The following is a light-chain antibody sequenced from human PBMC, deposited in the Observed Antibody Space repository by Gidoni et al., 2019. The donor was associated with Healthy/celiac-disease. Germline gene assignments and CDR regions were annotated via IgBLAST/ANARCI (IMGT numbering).Light chain of an antibody. V-gene: IGLV3-19*01. CDR3: NSRDSSGNHPVV. CDR2: GKN. CDR1: SLRSYY. J-gene: IGLJ2*01. Sequence: SSELTQDPAVSVALGQTVRITCQGDSLRSYYASWYQQKPGQAPVLVIYGKNNRLSGIPDRFSGSSSGNTASLTITGAQAEDEADYYCNSRDSSGNHPVVFGGGTKLTVL.